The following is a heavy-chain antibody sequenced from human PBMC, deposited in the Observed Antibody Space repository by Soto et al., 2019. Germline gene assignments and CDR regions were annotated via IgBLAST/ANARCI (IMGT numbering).Heavy chain of an antibody. CDR1: GFTFSSYS. CDR3: ARDLDDFWSGYTDWFDP. V-gene: IGHV3-21*01. CDR2: ISSSSSYI. D-gene: IGHD3-3*01. J-gene: IGHJ5*02. Sequence: PGGSLRLSCAASGFTFSSYSMNWVRQAPGKGLEWVSSISSSSSYIYYADSVKGRFTISRDNAKNSLYLQMNSLRAEDTAVYYCARDLDDFWSGYTDWFDPWGQGTLVTVSS.